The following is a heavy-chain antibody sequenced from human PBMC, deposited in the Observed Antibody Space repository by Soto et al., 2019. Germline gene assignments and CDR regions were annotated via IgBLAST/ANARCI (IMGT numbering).Heavy chain of an antibody. J-gene: IGHJ4*02. D-gene: IGHD2-21*01. CDR2: ISGSGAGT. CDR1: GFTFRTYA. Sequence: GGSLRLSCAASGFTFRTYAMSWVRQAPGKGLEWVSCISGSGAGTYYADSVKGRFTISRDNSKSTLHLQMNSLRAEDTAVYYCAKTPIFVHSILPNWGQGTLVTVSS. CDR3: AKTPIFVHSILPN. V-gene: IGHV3-23*01.